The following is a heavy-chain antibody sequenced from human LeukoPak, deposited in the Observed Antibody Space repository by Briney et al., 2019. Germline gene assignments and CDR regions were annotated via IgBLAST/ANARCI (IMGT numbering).Heavy chain of an antibody. Sequence: GGSLRLSCAASGFTSSNAWMNWVRQAPGKGLEWVGRIKSKTDGGTTDYAAPVKGRFTISRDDSKNTLYLQMNSLKTEDTAVYYCTTDLMSFYYYGMDVWGQGTTVTVSS. CDR2: IKSKTDGGTT. V-gene: IGHV3-15*07. CDR1: GFTSSNAW. D-gene: IGHD2-8*01. CDR3: TTDLMSFYYYGMDV. J-gene: IGHJ6*02.